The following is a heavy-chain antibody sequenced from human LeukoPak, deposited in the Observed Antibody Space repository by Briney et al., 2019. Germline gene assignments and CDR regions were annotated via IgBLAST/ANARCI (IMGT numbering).Heavy chain of an antibody. CDR1: GFTFGDYA. Sequence: GGSLRLSCTASGFTFGDYAMSWVRQAPGKGLEWVGFIRSKASGGTTEYTASVKGRFTISRDDSKNTLYLQMNSLKTEDTAVYYCTTLGYDSSGYYYDYWGQGTLVTVSS. J-gene: IGHJ4*02. CDR3: TTLGYDSSGYYYDY. CDR2: IRSKASGGTT. V-gene: IGHV3-49*04. D-gene: IGHD3-22*01.